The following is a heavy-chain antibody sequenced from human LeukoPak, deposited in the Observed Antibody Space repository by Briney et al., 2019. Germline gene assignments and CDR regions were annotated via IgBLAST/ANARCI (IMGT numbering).Heavy chain of an antibody. Sequence: PSETLSLTCAVYGGSFSGYYWSWIRQPPGKGLEWIGEINHSGSTNYNPSLKSRVTISVDTSKNQFSLKLSSVTAADTAVYYCASPPIDMVRGIDWGQGTLVTVSS. CDR1: GGSFSGYY. D-gene: IGHD3-10*01. J-gene: IGHJ4*02. CDR2: INHSGST. CDR3: ASPPIDMVRGID. V-gene: IGHV4-34*01.